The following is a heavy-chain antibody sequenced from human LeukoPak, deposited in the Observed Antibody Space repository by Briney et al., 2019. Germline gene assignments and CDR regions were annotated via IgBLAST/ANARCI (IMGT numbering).Heavy chain of an antibody. V-gene: IGHV3-66*01. Sequence: GGSLRLSCAASGFTVSSDYMSWVRQAPGKGLEWVSVIYSGGSTYYADSVKGRFTISRDDSKNTLYLQMNSLKTEDTAVYYCTTDWSGYDYYFDYWGQGTLVTVSS. CDR2: IYSGGST. CDR1: GFTVSSDY. CDR3: TTDWSGYDYYFDY. D-gene: IGHD5-12*01. J-gene: IGHJ4*02.